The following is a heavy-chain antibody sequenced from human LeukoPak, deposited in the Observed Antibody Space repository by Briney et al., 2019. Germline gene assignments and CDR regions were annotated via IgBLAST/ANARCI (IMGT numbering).Heavy chain of an antibody. CDR2: ISGSGGST. Sequence: PGGSLSLSCAASGFTFSSYAMSWVRQAPGKGLEWVSAISGSGGSTYYADSVKGRFTISRDNSKNTLYLQMNSLRAEDTAVYYCAKYVEDIVVVVAVIFDYWGQGTLVTVSS. CDR3: AKYVEDIVVVVAVIFDY. V-gene: IGHV3-23*01. J-gene: IGHJ4*02. D-gene: IGHD2-15*01. CDR1: GFTFSSYA.